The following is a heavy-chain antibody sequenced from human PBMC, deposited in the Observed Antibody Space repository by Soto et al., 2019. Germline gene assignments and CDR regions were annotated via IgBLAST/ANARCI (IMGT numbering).Heavy chain of an antibody. D-gene: IGHD3-3*02. V-gene: IGHV4-30-4*01. CDR2: ISSIGST. CDR1: GGSISSGDYF. Sequence: QVQLQESGPGLVKPSQTLSLTCTVSGGSISSGDYFWSWIRQSLGKGLEWIGYISSIGSTYYNPSLKSRVSVARDTSKNQFSLKLSSVTTTDTAVYYCARGQVIRPYYYHGMDVWGQGTTVTVSS. CDR3: ARGQVIRPYYYHGMDV. J-gene: IGHJ6*02.